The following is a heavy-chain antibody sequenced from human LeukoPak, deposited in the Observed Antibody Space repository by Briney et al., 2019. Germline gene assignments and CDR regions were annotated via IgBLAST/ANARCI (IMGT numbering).Heavy chain of an antibody. V-gene: IGHV3-23*01. Sequence: GGSLRLSCAVSGLSFSRYAMSWVRQAPGKGLEWVSGISGSGGSTYNADSVKGRFTMSRDNSKNTLYLQMNSLRAEDTAIYYCAKADSSGYYYVNWFDPWGQGTLVTVSS. CDR1: GLSFSRYA. CDR3: AKADSSGYYYVNWFDP. J-gene: IGHJ5*02. D-gene: IGHD3-22*01. CDR2: ISGSGGST.